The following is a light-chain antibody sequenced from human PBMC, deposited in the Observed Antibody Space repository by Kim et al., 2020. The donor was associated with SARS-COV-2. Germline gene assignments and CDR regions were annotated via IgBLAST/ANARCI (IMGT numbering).Light chain of an antibody. CDR2: EDS. V-gene: IGLV3-10*01. Sequence: SYELTQPPSVSVSPGQTARITCSGDALPKTYAYWYQQKSGQAPVLVIYEDSKRPSGIPERFSGSSSGTMATLTISGAQVEDEADYYCYSTDSSGNHWVFG. CDR1: ALPKTY. CDR3: YSTDSSGNHWV. J-gene: IGLJ3*02.